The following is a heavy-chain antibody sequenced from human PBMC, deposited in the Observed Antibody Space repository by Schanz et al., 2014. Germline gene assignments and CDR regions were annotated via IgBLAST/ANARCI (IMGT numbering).Heavy chain of an antibody. Sequence: VQLVESGGGVVQPGRSLRLSCAASGFTFSSYGMHWVRQVPGKGLEWVAVVCYDGSKKYYADSVKGRFTTSRDNSKNTMYLQMNSLRAEDTAVYYCVKDLQRELLRDDHYYGMDVWGQGTTVTVSS. J-gene: IGHJ6*02. D-gene: IGHD1-26*01. CDR3: VKDLQRELLRDDHYYGMDV. V-gene: IGHV3-33*06. CDR1: GFTFSSYG. CDR2: VCYDGSKK.